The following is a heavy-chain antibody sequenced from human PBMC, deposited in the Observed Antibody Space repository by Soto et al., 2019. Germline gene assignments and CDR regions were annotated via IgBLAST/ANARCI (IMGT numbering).Heavy chain of an antibody. V-gene: IGHV1-8*02. CDR1: GYTFTSYD. Sequence: ASVKVSCKASGYTFTSYDINWVRQATGQGLEWMGWMNPNSGNTGYAQKFQGRVTMTRDTSATTAYLELSSLRSEDTAHHYATRDTTPKGYSSGWYFPVYWGHGALVAVSS. CDR2: MNPNSGNT. J-gene: IGHJ4*01. CDR3: TRDTTPKGYSSGWYFPVY. D-gene: IGHD6-19*01.